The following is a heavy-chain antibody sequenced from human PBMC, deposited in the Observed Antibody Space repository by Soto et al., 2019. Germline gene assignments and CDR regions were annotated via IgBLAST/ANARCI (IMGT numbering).Heavy chain of an antibody. V-gene: IGHV4-31*03. Sequence: PSETLSLTCTVSGGSISGGGYYWSWIRQHPGKGLEWIGYIYYIGTTFYNPSLKSRVTISLDTSKNQFSLKLNFVTAADTAVYYCAREESVAFLGVAGFLDFWGQGALVTVSS. D-gene: IGHD6-13*01. J-gene: IGHJ4*02. CDR1: GGSISGGGYY. CDR3: AREESVAFLGVAGFLDF. CDR2: IYYIGTT.